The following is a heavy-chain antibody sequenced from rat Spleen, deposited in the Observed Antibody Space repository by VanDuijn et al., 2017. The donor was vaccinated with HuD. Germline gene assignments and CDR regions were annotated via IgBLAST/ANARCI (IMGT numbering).Heavy chain of an antibody. D-gene: IGHD4-3*01. J-gene: IGHJ4*01. CDR2: ISYDGGST. Sequence: EVQLVESGGGFVQPGRSLKLSCVASGFTFDDYFMAWVRQAPTKGLEWVASISYDGGSTYYRDSVKGRFTISRDNAKSSLYLQMDSLRSEDTATYYCARHNSGYGVMDAWGQGASVTVSS. V-gene: IGHV5-20*01. CDR3: ARHNSGYGVMDA. CDR1: GFTFDDYF.